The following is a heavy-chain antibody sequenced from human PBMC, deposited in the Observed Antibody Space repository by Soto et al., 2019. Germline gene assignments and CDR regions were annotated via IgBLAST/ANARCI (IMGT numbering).Heavy chain of an antibody. D-gene: IGHD2-8*01. CDR2: IGTAGDP. CDR1: GFTFSSYD. Sequence: PGGSLRLSCAASGFTFSSYDMHWVRQATGKVLEWVSAIGTAGDPYYPGSVKGRFTISRENAKNSLYLQMNSLRAGDTAVYYCARSLGYCTNGVCHYYGMDVWGQGTTVTVSS. CDR3: ARSLGYCTNGVCHYYGMDV. J-gene: IGHJ6*02. V-gene: IGHV3-13*05.